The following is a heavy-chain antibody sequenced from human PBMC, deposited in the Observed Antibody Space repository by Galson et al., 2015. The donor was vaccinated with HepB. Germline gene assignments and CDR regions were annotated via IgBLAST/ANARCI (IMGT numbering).Heavy chain of an antibody. CDR1: GFTFSSYG. D-gene: IGHD3-9*01. V-gene: IGHV3-30*18. J-gene: IGHJ6*02. Sequence: SLRLSCAASGFTFSSYGMHWVRQAPGKGLEWVAVISYDGSNKYYGDSVKGQFTISRDNSKNMLYLQMNSLRPEDTAVYYCAQGFEWLLNYQYYGMDVWGQGTTVTVSS. CDR2: ISYDGSNK. CDR3: AQGFEWLLNYQYYGMDV.